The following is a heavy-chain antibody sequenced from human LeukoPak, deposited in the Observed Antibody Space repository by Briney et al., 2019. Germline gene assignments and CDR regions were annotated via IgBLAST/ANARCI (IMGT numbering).Heavy chain of an antibody. Sequence: PGGSLRLSCAASGFTFSSYSMNWVRQAPGKGLEWVAVIWYDGSNKYYADSVKGRFTISRDNSKNTLYLQMNSLRAEDTAVYYCARDKFFLDHAFDIWGQGTMVTVSS. V-gene: IGHV3-33*08. CDR2: IWYDGSNK. CDR1: GFTFSSYS. J-gene: IGHJ3*02. CDR3: ARDKFFLDHAFDI. D-gene: IGHD3-3*01.